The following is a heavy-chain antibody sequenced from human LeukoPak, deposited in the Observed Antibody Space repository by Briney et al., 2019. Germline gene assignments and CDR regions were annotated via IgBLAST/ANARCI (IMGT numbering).Heavy chain of an antibody. J-gene: IGHJ6*02. CDR2: IIPIFGIA. D-gene: IGHD3-10*01. CDR3: ARAGLGSMDV. CDR1: GGTFTSYA. Sequence: SVKVSCKAAGGTFTSYAISWVRQAPGQGLEWMGRIIPIFGIANYAQKFQGRVTITADKSTSTAYMELSSLRSEDTAVYYCARAGLGSMDVWGQGTTVTVSS. V-gene: IGHV1-69*04.